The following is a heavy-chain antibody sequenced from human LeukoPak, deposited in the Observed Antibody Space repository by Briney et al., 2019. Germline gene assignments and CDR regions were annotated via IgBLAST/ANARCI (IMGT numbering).Heavy chain of an antibody. V-gene: IGHV3-15*07. Sequence: GGSLRLSCATSGFTFSNAWMNWVRQAPGKGLEWVGRIRSNSDGGTIDYAAPVKGRFTLSRDDSKTTLYLQMNSMQTEDTAVYYCATDFYDSTWGQGTLVTVSS. D-gene: IGHD3-22*01. CDR3: ATDFYDST. CDR1: GFTFSNAW. CDR2: IRSNSDGGTI. J-gene: IGHJ5*02.